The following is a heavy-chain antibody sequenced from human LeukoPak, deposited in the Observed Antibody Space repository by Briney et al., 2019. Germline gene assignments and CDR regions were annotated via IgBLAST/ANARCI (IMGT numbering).Heavy chain of an antibody. V-gene: IGHV3-74*01. CDR2: INTDGSST. CDR1: GFTFSNYW. D-gene: IGHD2-21*01. J-gene: IGHJ6*03. CDR3: ARGLVGLYYYYYYMDV. Sequence: GGSLGLSCAVSGFTFSNYWMYWVRQAPGKGLVWVSRINTDGSSTTYADSVKGRFTISRDNAKNTVHLQMNSLRAEDTAVYYCARGLVGLYYYYYYMDVWGKGTTVTVSS.